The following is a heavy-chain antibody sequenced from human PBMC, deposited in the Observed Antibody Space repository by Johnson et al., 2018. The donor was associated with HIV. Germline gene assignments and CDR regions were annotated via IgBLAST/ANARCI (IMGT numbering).Heavy chain of an antibody. J-gene: IGHJ3*02. D-gene: IGHD6-6*01. CDR3: ARGGQLPALDGFDI. CDR2: ISYDGSNK. V-gene: IGHV3-33*05. Sequence: VQLVESGGGVVQPGGSLRLSCAASGFTFSSYGMHWVRQAPGKGLEWVAVISYDGSNKYYVDSVKGRFTISRDNAKNSLNLQMNSLRAEDTAVYYCARGGQLPALDGFDIWGQGTMVTVSS. CDR1: GFTFSSYG.